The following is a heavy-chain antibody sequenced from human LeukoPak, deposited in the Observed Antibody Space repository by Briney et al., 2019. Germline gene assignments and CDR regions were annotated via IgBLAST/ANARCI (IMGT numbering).Heavy chain of an antibody. CDR3: AREDRYNYGYSLDY. V-gene: IGHV3-7*01. D-gene: IGHD5-18*01. CDR2: IKQDGSEK. J-gene: IGHJ4*02. Sequence: GGSLRLSCAASGFTFSSYTMSWVRQAPGKGLEWVANIKQDGSEKSYVDSLKGRFTISRDNAKNSLYLQMNSLRAEDTAVYYCAREDRYNYGYSLDYWGQGTLVTVSS. CDR1: GFTFSSYT.